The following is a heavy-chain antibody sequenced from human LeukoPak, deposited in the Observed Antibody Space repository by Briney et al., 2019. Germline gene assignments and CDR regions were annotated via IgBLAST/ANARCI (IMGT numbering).Heavy chain of an antibody. Sequence: SETLSLTCTVSGGSISSSSYYWGWIRQPPGKGLEWIGSIYYSGSTYYNPSLKSRVTISVDTSKNQFSLKLSSVTAADTAVYYCARLSGYYSLLDYWGQGTLVTVSS. D-gene: IGHD3-22*01. CDR2: IYYSGST. CDR1: GGSISSSSYY. CDR3: ARLSGYYSLLDY. V-gene: IGHV4-39*01. J-gene: IGHJ4*02.